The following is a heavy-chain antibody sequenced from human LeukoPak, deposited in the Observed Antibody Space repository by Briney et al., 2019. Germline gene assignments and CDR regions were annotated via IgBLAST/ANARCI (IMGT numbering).Heavy chain of an antibody. J-gene: IGHJ6*02. CDR2: IRSKAYRGTT. CDR1: GFNFGDHA. D-gene: IGHD5-18*01. Sequence: GWSLRLSCTTSGFNFGDHAMTWVRQAPGKGLEWGGFIRSKAYRGTTEYAASVKGRFTISRNDPKSVVYLQMNSLKSEDTAVYYCSRGPIQLWVHNGVDVWGQGTTVTVSS. CDR3: SRGPIQLWVHNGVDV. V-gene: IGHV3-49*04.